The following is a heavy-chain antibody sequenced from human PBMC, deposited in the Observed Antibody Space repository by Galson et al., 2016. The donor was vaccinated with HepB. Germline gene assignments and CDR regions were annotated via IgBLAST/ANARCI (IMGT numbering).Heavy chain of an antibody. CDR3: ARDQRSGYYESNGRACDI. V-gene: IGHV3-7*03. CDR2: IKQDGSET. Sequence: SLRLSCAGAGINFSPYWMNWVRQAPGKGLEWVANIKQDGSETHYLDSVKGRFTISRDDVKNSVYLQMNSLRDEDTAVYHCARDQRSGYYESNGRACDIWGLGTKVTVSS. D-gene: IGHD3-22*01. J-gene: IGHJ3*02. CDR1: GINFSPYW.